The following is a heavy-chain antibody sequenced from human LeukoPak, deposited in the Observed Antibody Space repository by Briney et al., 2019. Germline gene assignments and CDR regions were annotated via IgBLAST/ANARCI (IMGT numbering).Heavy chain of an antibody. V-gene: IGHV4-30-2*01. CDR3: AALNRGSGSYYFDY. CDR1: GGSISSGGYY. J-gene: IGHJ4*02. CDR2: IYHSGST. D-gene: IGHD3-10*01. Sequence: SETLSLTCTISGGSISSGGYYWSWIRQPPGEGLEWIGYIYHSGSTYYNPSLKSRVTISVDRSKNQFSLKLSSVTAADTAVYYCAALNRGSGSYYFDYWGQGTLVTVSS.